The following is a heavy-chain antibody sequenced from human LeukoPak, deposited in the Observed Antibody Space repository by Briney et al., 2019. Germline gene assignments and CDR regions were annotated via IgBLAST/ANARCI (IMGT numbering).Heavy chain of an antibody. J-gene: IGHJ3*02. CDR1: GGTLNSYA. CDR3: ARGVIFGVEPGAFDI. V-gene: IGHV1-69*13. Sequence: GASVKVSCKASGGTLNSYAFSWVRQAPGQGLEWMGGIIPIFGTANYAQKFQGRVTITADEPTSTAYMELSSLRSEDTAVYYCARGVIFGVEPGAFDIWGQGTMVTVSS. CDR2: IIPIFGTA. D-gene: IGHD3-3*02.